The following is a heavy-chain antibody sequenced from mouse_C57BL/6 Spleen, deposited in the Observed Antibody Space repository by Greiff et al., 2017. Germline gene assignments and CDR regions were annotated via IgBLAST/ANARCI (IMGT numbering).Heavy chain of an antibody. CDR3: ARNYYDSLAMDY. V-gene: IGHV5-17*01. CDR2: ISSGSSTI. D-gene: IGHD1-1*01. Sequence: EVMLVESGGGLVKPGGSLKLSCAASGFTFSDYGMHWVRQAPEKGLEWVAYISSGSSTIYYADTVKGRFTISRDNAKNTLFMQMTSLRTEDTAMYYCARNYYDSLAMDYWGQGTSVTVSS. CDR1: GFTFSDYG. J-gene: IGHJ4*01.